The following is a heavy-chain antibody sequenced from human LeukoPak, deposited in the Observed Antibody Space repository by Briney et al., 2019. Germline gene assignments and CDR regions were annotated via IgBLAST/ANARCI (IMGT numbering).Heavy chain of an antibody. CDR2: ISYDGSNK. CDR1: GFTFSSYA. V-gene: IGHV3-30*04. CDR3: AREVRHYYGMDV. J-gene: IGHJ6*04. Sequence: GRSLRLSCAASGFTFSSYAMHWVRQAPGKGLEWVAVISYDGSNKYYADSVKGRFTISRDNSKNTLYLQMNSLRAEDTAVYYCAREVRHYYGMDVWGKGTTVTVSS.